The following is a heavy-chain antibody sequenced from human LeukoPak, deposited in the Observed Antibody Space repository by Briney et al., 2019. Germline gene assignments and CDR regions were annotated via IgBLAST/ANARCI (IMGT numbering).Heavy chain of an antibody. Sequence: GSLRLSCAASGFTFSSYWMHWVRQAPGKGLVWVSRINSDGSSTNYADSVKGRFTISRDNAKNTLYLQMNSLRAEDTAVYFCARDFDTLTGYYWKSFDYWGQGTLVTVSS. CDR3: ARDFDTLTGYYWKSFDY. J-gene: IGHJ4*02. V-gene: IGHV3-74*01. CDR2: INSDGSST. CDR1: GFTFSSYW. D-gene: IGHD3-9*01.